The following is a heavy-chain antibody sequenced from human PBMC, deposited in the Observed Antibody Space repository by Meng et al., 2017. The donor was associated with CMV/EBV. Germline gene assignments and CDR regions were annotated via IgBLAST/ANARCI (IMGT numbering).Heavy chain of an antibody. Sequence: CARRWIRQAAGRGRGWDWGKSGNGDGTQYAISVKGRFTIYRDNSKNTHFLQMDGLRAEDTAVYYCGKGKVEGRELVNFDYWGQGALVTVSS. V-gene: IGHV3-23*01. D-gene: IGHD3-10*01. CDR3: GKGKVEGRELVNFDY. CDR2: KSGNGDGT. CDR1: CA. J-gene: IGHJ4*02.